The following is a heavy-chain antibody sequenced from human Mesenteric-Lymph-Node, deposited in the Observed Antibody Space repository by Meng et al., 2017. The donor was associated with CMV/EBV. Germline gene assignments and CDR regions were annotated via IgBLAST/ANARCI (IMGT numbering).Heavy chain of an antibody. CDR1: GFTFSSYW. J-gene: IGHJ6*02. CDR2: IKHDGNEK. V-gene: IGHV3-7*03. D-gene: IGHD2-21*01. Sequence: GESLKISCAASGFTFSSYWMSWVRQAPGKGLEWVANIKHDGNEKYSVDSVKGRFTISRDNAKNSLYLQMNSLKTEDTAVYYCTSLSHIKKYYYYGMDVWGRGTTVAVSS. CDR3: TSLSHIKKYYYYGMDV.